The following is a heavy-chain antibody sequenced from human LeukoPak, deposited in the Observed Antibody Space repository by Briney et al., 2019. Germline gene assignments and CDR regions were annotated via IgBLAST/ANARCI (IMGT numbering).Heavy chain of an antibody. D-gene: IGHD3-9*01. J-gene: IGHJ5*02. V-gene: IGHV4-59*08. CDR1: GGAISGYY. CDR3: ARHPPGLRYFDP. CDR2: IDYSGDT. Sequence: SETLSLTCTVSGGAISGYYWSWIRQPPGKALEWIAYIDYSGDTNSNPSLMSRVTISVDTSKNQFSLRLDSVTAADTAFYYCARHPPGLRYFDPWGQGTLVTVSS.